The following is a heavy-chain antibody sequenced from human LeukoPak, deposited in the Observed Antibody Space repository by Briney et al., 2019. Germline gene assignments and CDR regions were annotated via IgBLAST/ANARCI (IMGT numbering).Heavy chain of an antibody. CDR3: ARLLTRGTYYYDSSGYYSFDY. CDR2: ISSSGSTI. V-gene: IGHV3-11*01. J-gene: IGHJ4*02. Sequence: GGSLRLSCAASGFTFSDYNMSWIRQAPGKGLEWVSYISSSGSTIYYADSVKGRFTISRDNAKNSLYLQMNSLRAEDTAVYYCARLLTRGTYYYDSSGYYSFDYWGQGTLVTVSS. CDR1: GFTFSDYN. D-gene: IGHD3-22*01.